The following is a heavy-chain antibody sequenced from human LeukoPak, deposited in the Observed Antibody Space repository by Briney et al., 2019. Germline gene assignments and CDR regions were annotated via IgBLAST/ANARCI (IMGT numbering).Heavy chain of an antibody. CDR2: IKQDGSDK. V-gene: IGHV3-7*01. D-gene: IGHD2-2*02. Sequence: GGSLRLSCAASGFTFSSYWMIWVRQAPGKGLEWVANIKQDGSDKYYVDSVKGRFTISRDNAKNSLYLQMNSLRAEDTAVYYCASLWGYCSSTSCYTLPSIDYWGQGTLVTVSS. CDR3: ASLWGYCSSTSCYTLPSIDY. CDR1: GFTFSSYW. J-gene: IGHJ4*02.